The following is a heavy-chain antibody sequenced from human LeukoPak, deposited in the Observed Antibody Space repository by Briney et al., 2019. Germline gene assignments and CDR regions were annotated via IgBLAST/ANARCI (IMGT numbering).Heavy chain of an antibody. CDR1: GLTFSDYV. D-gene: IGHD3-22*01. Sequence: PGGSLRLSCADSGLTFSDYVMHWVRQAPGEGLEWVAAIGKDVISKYYGNSVKDRFTISRDNSKNTLYLQMDSPRIEDTAVYYCAREDYSSGRAGALGFDPWGQGTLVTVSA. CDR2: IGKDVISK. CDR3: AREDYSSGRAGALGFDP. V-gene: IGHV3-30-3*01. J-gene: IGHJ5*02.